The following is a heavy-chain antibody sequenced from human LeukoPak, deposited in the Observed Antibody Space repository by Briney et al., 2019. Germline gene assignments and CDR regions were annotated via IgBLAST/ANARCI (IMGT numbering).Heavy chain of an antibody. CDR3: ARFKGGTGFDY. D-gene: IGHD1-26*01. CDR2: ISSSGKA. V-gene: IGHV4-39*01. Sequence: SEALSLTCAVSGGSITTTDFDWAWIRQPPGQGFEWIATISSSGKAYYYPSLMSRVTISVDTSKNQFSLDVTSVTAADTGLFYCARFKGGTGFDYWGRGILVIVS. CDR1: GGSITTTDFD. J-gene: IGHJ4*02.